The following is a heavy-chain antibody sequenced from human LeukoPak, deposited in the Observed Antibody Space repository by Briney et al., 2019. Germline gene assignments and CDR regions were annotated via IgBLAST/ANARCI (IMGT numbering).Heavy chain of an antibody. CDR2: IYYSGST. D-gene: IGHD3-10*01. CDR1: GGSTSSYY. V-gene: IGHV4-59*08. J-gene: IGHJ4*02. Sequence: SETLSLTCTVSGGSTSSYYWSWIRQPPGKGPEWIGYIYYSGSTNYNPSLKSRVTISVDTSKNQFSLKLSSVTAADTAVYYCARHSYYGSGSYYNGPMGYWGQGTLVTVSS. CDR3: ARHSYYGSGSYYNGPMGY.